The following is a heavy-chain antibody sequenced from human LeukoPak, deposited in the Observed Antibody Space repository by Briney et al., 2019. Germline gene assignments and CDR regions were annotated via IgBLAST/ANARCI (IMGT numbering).Heavy chain of an antibody. V-gene: IGHV3-30-3*01. J-gene: IGHJ4*01. D-gene: IGHD2-15*01. Sequence: GGSLRLSCAASKFTFNSYAIHWVRQAPGKGLEWVAFISYDGTIKYYADSVKGRFTISRDNSKNTLYLQMNSLRTEDTAVYYCARDLSTYYCIDYWGQEPWSPSRQ. CDR2: ISYDGTIK. CDR1: KFTFNSYA. CDR3: ARDLSTYYCIDY.